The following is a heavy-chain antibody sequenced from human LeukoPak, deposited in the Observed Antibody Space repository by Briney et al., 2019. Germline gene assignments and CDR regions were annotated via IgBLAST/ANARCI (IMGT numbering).Heavy chain of an antibody. CDR2: ISWNSGSI. D-gene: IGHD6-6*01. Sequence: GGSLRLSCAASGFTFDDYAMHWVRQAPGKGLAWVSGISWNSGSIGYADSVKGRFTISRDNAKNSLYLQMNSQRPEDMALYYCAKGREYSNGGDSFDYWGQGTLVTVSS. CDR3: AKGREYSNGGDSFDY. J-gene: IGHJ4*02. V-gene: IGHV3-9*03. CDR1: GFTFDDYA.